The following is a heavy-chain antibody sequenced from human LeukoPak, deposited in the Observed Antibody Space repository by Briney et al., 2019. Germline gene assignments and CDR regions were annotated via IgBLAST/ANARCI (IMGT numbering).Heavy chain of an antibody. CDR1: GFTFNIYA. Sequence: GGSLRLSCAASGFTFNIYAMHWVRQAPGKGLEWVAVISYDESDKYYADSVKGRFTISRDNSKNTLYLQMNSLRAEDTAIYYCAKNGDRGAYCTGGTCYPYFYYYMDVWGKGTTVTI. V-gene: IGHV3-30*04. CDR3: AKNGDRGAYCTGGTCYPYFYYYMDV. D-gene: IGHD2-15*01. CDR2: ISYDESDK. J-gene: IGHJ6*03.